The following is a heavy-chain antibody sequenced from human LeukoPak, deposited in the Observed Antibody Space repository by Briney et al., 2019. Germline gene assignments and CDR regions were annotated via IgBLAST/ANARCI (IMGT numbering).Heavy chain of an antibody. V-gene: IGHV3-43D*03. J-gene: IGHJ4*02. D-gene: IGHD6-19*01. Sequence: PGGSLRLSCAASGFTFDDYDMSWVRQAPGKGLEWVSLISWDGGSTYYADSVKGRFTISRDNSKNSLYLQMNSLRAEDTALYYCAKGLPVSVAGSQYYFDYWGQGTLVTVSS. CDR2: ISWDGGST. CDR3: AKGLPVSVAGSQYYFDY. CDR1: GFTFDDYD.